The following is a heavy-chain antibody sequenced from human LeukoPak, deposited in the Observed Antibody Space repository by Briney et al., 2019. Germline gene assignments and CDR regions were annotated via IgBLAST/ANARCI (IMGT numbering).Heavy chain of an antibody. CDR1: GGSFSGYY. D-gene: IGHD4-17*01. Sequence: SETLSLTCAVYGGSFSGYYWSWIRQPQGKGLEWIGEINHSGSTNYNPSLKSRVTISVDTSKNQFSLKLSSVTAADTAVYYCARGWTTVTIDPWGQGTLVTVSS. CDR3: ARGWTTVTIDP. J-gene: IGHJ5*02. V-gene: IGHV4-34*01. CDR2: INHSGST.